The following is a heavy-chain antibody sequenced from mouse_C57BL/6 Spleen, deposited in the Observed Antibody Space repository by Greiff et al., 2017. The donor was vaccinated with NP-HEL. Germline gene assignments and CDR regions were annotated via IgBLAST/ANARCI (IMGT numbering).Heavy chain of an antibody. CDR3: ARVYYGNPAWFAY. D-gene: IGHD2-1*01. Sequence: VQLQQPGAELVKPGASVKLSCKASGYTFTSYWMHWVKQRPGQGLEWIGMIHPNSGSTNYNAKFKSKATLTVDKSSSTAYMQLSSLTSEDSAVYYCARVYYGNPAWFAYWGQGTLVTVSA. J-gene: IGHJ3*01. V-gene: IGHV1-64*01. CDR1: GYTFTSYW. CDR2: IHPNSGST.